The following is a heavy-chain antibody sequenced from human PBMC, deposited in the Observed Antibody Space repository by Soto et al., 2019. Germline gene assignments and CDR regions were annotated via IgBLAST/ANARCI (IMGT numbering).Heavy chain of an antibody. V-gene: IGHV4-39*01. CDR2: IYYSGST. Sequence: SETLSLTCTVSGGSISSSSYYWGWIRQPPGKGLEWIGSIYYSGSTYYNPSLKSRVTISVDTSKNQFSLKLSSVTAADTAGYYCARQMDSPGGYGMDVWGQGTTVTVSS. D-gene: IGHD2-2*03. J-gene: IGHJ6*02. CDR3: ARQMDSPGGYGMDV. CDR1: GGSISSSSYY.